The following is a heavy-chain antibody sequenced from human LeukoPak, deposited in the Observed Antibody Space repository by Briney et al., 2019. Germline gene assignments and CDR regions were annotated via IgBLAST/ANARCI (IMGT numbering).Heavy chain of an antibody. CDR2: ISGSGGST. D-gene: IGHD4-17*01. V-gene: IGHV3-23*01. Sequence: GGSLRLSCAASGFTFSSYAMSWVRQAPGKGLEWVSIISGSGGSTYYADSVKGRFTISRDNSKNTLVLQMNSLRAEDTAVYYCAKSVESAVTTDPYFDYWGQGTLVTVSS. J-gene: IGHJ4*02. CDR1: GFTFSSYA. CDR3: AKSVESAVTTDPYFDY.